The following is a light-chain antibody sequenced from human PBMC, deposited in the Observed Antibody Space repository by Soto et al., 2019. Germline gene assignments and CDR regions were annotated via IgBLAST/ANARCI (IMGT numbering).Light chain of an antibody. CDR3: QQRSNWPLLT. V-gene: IGKV3-11*01. Sequence: EIGVTQSPSTLSLSPRERAPLSCMSSQSVSSYLAWYQQKPGQAPRLLIYDASNRATGIPARFSGSGSGTDFTLTISSLEPEDFAVYYCQQRSNWPLLTVGGVTKV. J-gene: IGKJ4*01. CDR2: DAS. CDR1: QSVSSY.